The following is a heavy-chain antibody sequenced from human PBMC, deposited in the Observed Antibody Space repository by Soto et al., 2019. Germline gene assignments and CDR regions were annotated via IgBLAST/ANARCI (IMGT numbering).Heavy chain of an antibody. CDR2: MSYDGSNK. J-gene: IGHJ4*02. CDR1: GFTFSGYA. CDR3: TKTDAGGSYDY. Sequence: QVQLVESGGGVVQPGRSLRLSCAASGFTFSGYAMHWVRQAPGKGLEWVTLMSYDGSNKYYADSVKGRFTIPRDNSKNTLYLQMNSLRAEDTAVYYCTKTDAGGSYDYWGLGTLVTVSS. V-gene: IGHV3-30*18. D-gene: IGHD1-26*01.